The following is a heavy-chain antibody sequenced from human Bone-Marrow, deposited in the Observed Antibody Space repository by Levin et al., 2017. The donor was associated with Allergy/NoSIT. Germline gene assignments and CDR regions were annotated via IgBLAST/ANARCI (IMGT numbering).Heavy chain of an antibody. CDR3: ALAGYSSTLLPYYLDS. CDR2: IYYDGSYK. V-gene: IGHV3-33*01. D-gene: IGHD6-13*01. CDR1: GFTFSSTG. Sequence: PSQTLSLTCAASGFTFSSTGMHWVRQAPGKGLEWVAVIYYDGSYKYYADSVKGRFTISRDNSKDTLYLQMNSLRAEDTAVYYCALAGYSSTLLPYYLDSWGLGTLVTVSS. J-gene: IGHJ4*02.